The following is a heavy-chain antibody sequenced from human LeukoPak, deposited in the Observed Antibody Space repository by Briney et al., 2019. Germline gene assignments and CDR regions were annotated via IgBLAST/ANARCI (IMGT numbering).Heavy chain of an antibody. Sequence: GGSLRLSCAASGFTFSSNYMTWVRQAPGKGLEWVANVKPDGRDKHYVDSVEGRFTISRDNAKNSLYLQMNSLRVEDTAVYYCLQRGFDYWGQGALVTVSS. CDR3: LQRGFDY. CDR2: VKPDGRDK. CDR1: GFTFSSNY. J-gene: IGHJ4*02. D-gene: IGHD3-16*01. V-gene: IGHV3-7*01.